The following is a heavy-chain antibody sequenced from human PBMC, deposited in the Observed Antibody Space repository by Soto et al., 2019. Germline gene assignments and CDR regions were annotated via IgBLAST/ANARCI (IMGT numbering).Heavy chain of an antibody. CDR1: GYTFTGHY. D-gene: IGHD5-12*01. CDR3: GRGRSGQIVVFY. Sequence: ASVKVSCKASGYTFTGHYIHWVRQAPEQGPEWMGEIGPESGATRYAQKFQGRVTMTRDMSITTVYMELNNLSPDDTAVYYCGRGRSGQIVVFYWGQGTPVTSPQ. CDR2: IGPESGAT. V-gene: IGHV1-2*02. J-gene: IGHJ4*02.